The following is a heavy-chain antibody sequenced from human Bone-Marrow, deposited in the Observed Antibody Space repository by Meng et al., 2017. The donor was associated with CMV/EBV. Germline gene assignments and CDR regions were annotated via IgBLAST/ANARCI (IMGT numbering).Heavy chain of an antibody. Sequence: SEKVSCKASGGTFSSYAISWVRQAPGQGLEWMGGIIPILGMANYAQKFQGRVTITADKSTSTAYMELSSLRSEDTAVYYCARRGEEVVPANNHYYYGMDVWGQGTTVTVSS. V-gene: IGHV1-69*10. CDR2: IIPILGMA. J-gene: IGHJ6*02. CDR1: GGTFSSYA. CDR3: ARRGEEVVPANNHYYYGMDV. D-gene: IGHD2-2*01.